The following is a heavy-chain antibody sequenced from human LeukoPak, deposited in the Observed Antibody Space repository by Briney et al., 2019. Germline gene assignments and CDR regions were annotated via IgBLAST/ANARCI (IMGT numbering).Heavy chain of an antibody. J-gene: IGHJ4*02. CDR1: GYRFTSYW. Sequence: GASLQISCKGSGYRFTSYWIGWVRPLPGKGVEWMGIIHPGDSDTRYSPSFQGQITISADKYNSPAYLKCSRMKASDSAMYYCARQEYYYDSIGYHYPDYWGQGNLVTVSS. CDR2: IHPGDSDT. D-gene: IGHD3-22*01. V-gene: IGHV5-51*01. CDR3: ARQEYYYDSIGYHYPDY.